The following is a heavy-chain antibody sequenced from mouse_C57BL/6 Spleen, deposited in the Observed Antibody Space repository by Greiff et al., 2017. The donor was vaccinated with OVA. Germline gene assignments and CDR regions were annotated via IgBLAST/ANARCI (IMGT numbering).Heavy chain of an antibody. J-gene: IGHJ1*03. CDR3: ASDSTSVYLDV. Sequence: EVQLQQSGPELVKPGASVKMSCKASGYTFTDYNMHWVKQSHGKSLEWIGYINPNTGGTSYNQKFKGKATLTVNKSSSTAYMELRSLTSEDSAVYYCASDSTSVYLDVWGTGTTVTVSS. CDR2: INPNTGGT. CDR1: GYTFTDYN. V-gene: IGHV1-22*01.